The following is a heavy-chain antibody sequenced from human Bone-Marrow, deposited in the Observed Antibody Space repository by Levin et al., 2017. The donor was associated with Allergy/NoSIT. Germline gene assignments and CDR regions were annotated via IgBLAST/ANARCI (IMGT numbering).Heavy chain of an antibody. CDR2: ISSSGSTI. D-gene: IGHD2-15*01. CDR1: GFTFSSYE. CDR3: ARDICSGGSCYMGDNWFDP. J-gene: IGHJ5*02. V-gene: IGHV3-48*03. Sequence: PGGSLRLSCAASGFTFSSYEINWVRQAPGKGLEWVSYISSSGSTIYYADSVKGRFTISRDNAKNSLYLQMNSLRAEDTAVYYCARDICSGGSCYMGDNWFDPWGQGTLVTVSS.